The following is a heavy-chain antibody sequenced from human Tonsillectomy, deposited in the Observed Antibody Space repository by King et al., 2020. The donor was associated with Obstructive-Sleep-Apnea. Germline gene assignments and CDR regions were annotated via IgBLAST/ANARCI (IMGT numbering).Heavy chain of an antibody. J-gene: IGHJ2*01. CDR1: GFTLSSYA. V-gene: IGHV3-23*04. D-gene: IGHD2-21*01. Sequence: VQLVESGGGLVQRGGSLRLSCAASGFTLSSYAMTWVRQAPGKGLEWVSGISGSGGSTYYADSVKGRFTISRDNSKNKLYLQMNSLRAEDTAVYYCAKRSGGGDWYFDLWGRGTLVTVSS. CDR3: AKRSGGGDWYFDL. CDR2: ISGSGGST.